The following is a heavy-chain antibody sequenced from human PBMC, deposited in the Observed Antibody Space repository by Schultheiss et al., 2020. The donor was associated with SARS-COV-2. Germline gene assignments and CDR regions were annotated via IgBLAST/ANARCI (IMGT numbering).Heavy chain of an antibody. D-gene: IGHD3-9*01. Sequence: GESLKISCKASGYTFTSYYMHWVRQAPGQGLEWMGWINPNSGGTNYAQKLQGRVTMTTDTSTSTAYMELRSLRSEDTAVYYCAREGENYDILTGYRAGDDAFDIWGQGTMVTVAS. J-gene: IGHJ3*02. V-gene: IGHV1-2*02. CDR1: GYTFTSYY. CDR2: INPNSGGT. CDR3: AREGENYDILTGYRAGDDAFDI.